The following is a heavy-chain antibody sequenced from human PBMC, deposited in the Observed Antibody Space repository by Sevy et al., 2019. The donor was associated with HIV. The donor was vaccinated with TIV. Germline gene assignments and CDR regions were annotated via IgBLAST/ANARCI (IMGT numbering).Heavy chain of an antibody. D-gene: IGHD3-10*01. V-gene: IGHV3-30*02. Sequence: GGSLRLSCAASGFSFSSYGMHWVRQAPGKGLEWMSYIQYDGSNKDYADSVKGRFTISRDNSKNTLYLQMNSLRVEDTAVFYWVKEGGVQGGDDWGQGTLVTVSS. CDR1: GFSFSSYG. CDR3: VKEGGVQGGDD. CDR2: IQYDGSNK. J-gene: IGHJ4*02.